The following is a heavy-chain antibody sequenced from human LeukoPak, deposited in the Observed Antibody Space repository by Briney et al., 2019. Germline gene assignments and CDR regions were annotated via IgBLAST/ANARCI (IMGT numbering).Heavy chain of an antibody. CDR2: IYYSGST. CDR3: ARETRMIVATIEDYYYYGMDV. J-gene: IGHJ6*02. V-gene: IGHV4-30-4*01. Sequence: ASETLSLTCTVSGGSISSGNYYWSWIRQPPGKGLEWIGYIYYSGSTYYNPSLKSRVTISVDTSKNQFSLKLSSVTAADTAVYYCARETRMIVATIEDYYYYGMDVWGQGTTVTVSS. D-gene: IGHD5-12*01. CDR1: GGSISSGNYY.